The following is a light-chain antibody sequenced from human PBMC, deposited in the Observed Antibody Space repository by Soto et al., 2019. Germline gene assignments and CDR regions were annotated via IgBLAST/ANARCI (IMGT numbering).Light chain of an antibody. CDR1: QSVSSN. Sequence: IEITQSPATLPVSPGERATLSCRASQSVSSNLVWYQQKPGQAPRLLIYGASTRVTGIPARFSGSGSGTEFTLTISSLQSEDFAVYYCQQYHNWWTFGQGTKVDI. CDR3: QQYHNWWT. J-gene: IGKJ1*01. CDR2: GAS. V-gene: IGKV3-15*01.